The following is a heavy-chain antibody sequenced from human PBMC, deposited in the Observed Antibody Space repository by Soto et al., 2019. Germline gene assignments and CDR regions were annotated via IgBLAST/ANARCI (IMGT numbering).Heavy chain of an antibody. CDR2: ISNSGGST. J-gene: IGHJ6*02. Sequence: PGGSLRLSCAASGFIFSNYAMSWVRQAPGKGLEWVSGISNSGGSTYYADSVKGRLTISRDNSKNTLYLQMNSLRAEDTAVYYCAVQGGWGDPSPLMDVSGQATTVTVSS. V-gene: IGHV3-23*01. CDR3: AVQGGWGDPSPLMDV. D-gene: IGHD2-21*02. CDR1: GFIFSNYA.